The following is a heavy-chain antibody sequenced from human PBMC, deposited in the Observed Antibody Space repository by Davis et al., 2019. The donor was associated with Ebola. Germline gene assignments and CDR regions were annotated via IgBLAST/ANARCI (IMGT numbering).Heavy chain of an antibody. J-gene: IGHJ3*02. Sequence: PGGSLRLSCAASGFSFSSYAMHWVRQAPGKGLEWVAVIWSEGSTKYYVDSVKGRFTISRDNSKSTLYLQMNSLRVEDTAVYYCAKEGETRVTTMMAFDIWGQGTMVIVSS. D-gene: IGHD4-17*01. V-gene: IGHV3-33*03. CDR1: GFSFSSYA. CDR2: IWSEGSTK. CDR3: AKEGETRVTTMMAFDI.